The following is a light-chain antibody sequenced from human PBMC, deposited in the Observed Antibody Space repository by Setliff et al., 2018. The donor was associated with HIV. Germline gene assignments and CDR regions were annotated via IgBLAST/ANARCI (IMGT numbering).Light chain of an antibody. J-gene: IGLJ3*02. CDR3: SSYTASSSVWV. V-gene: IGLV2-14*03. CDR1: GSDVGGYKF. CDR2: DVS. Sequence: QSVLAQPASVSGSPGQSITVSCTGTGSDVGGYKFVSWYQQHPGKAPKLIIYDVSNRPSGVSNRFSGSKSGNTASLTISGLQAEDEADYYCSSYTASSSVWVFGGGTQRTVL.